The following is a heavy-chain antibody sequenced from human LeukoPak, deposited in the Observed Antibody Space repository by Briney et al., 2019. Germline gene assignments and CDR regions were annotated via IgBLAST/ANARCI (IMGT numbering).Heavy chain of an antibody. CDR3: AIQGLLGAKNPDRRYCSSTSCYRGPYYYYYYMDV. V-gene: IGHV1-46*03. Sequence: ASVKVSCKASGYTFTSYYMHWVRQAPGQGLEWMGRINPSGGSTSYAQKFQGRVTMTRDTSTSTVYMELSSLRSEDTDVYYCAIQGLLGAKNPDRRYCSSTSCYRGPYYYYYYMDVWGKGTTVTVSS. CDR2: INPSGGST. CDR1: GYTFTSYY. J-gene: IGHJ6*03. D-gene: IGHD2-2*02.